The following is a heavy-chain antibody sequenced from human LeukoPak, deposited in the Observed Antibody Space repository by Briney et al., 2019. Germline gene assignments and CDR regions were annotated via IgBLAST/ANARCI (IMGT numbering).Heavy chain of an antibody. D-gene: IGHD5-18*01. J-gene: IGHJ4*01. Sequence: GGSLRLSCAASGFSFSTYGMYWVRQAPGKGLEWVALISYDGSNKYYADSVKGRFTISRDNSKNTLYLQMNSLRVEDTAVYYCARESGHTYDYCDYWGRGTLVTVSS. CDR3: ARESGHTYDYCDY. CDR1: GFSFSTYG. V-gene: IGHV3-30*03. CDR2: ISYDGSNK.